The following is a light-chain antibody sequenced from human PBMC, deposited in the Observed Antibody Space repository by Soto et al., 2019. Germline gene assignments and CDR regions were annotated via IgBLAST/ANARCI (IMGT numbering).Light chain of an antibody. V-gene: IGKV3-15*01. J-gene: IGKJ1*01. CDR3: QQFYNWPRT. CDR2: GAS. Sequence: EIVMTQSPGTLSVSPGERATLSCRASQSVSSNLAWYQQNPGQAPRLLIYGASTRATGIPARFSGSGSETEFTLTISSLQSEDFAVYYCQQFYNWPRTFGQGTKVEIK. CDR1: QSVSSN.